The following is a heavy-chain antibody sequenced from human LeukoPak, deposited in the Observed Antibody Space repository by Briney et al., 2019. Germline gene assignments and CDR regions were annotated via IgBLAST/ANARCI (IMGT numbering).Heavy chain of an antibody. V-gene: IGHV3-30*04. CDR2: ISYDGSTK. Sequence: GRSLRLSCAASGFTFSNYAMHWVRQAPGKGLGWVAVISYDGSTKYYADSVKGRFTISRDNSKNTLNLQMNSLRAEDTAVYYCAKNYYVDYWGQGTLVTVSS. CDR3: AKNYYVDY. CDR1: GFTFSNYA. J-gene: IGHJ4*02. D-gene: IGHD2/OR15-2a*01.